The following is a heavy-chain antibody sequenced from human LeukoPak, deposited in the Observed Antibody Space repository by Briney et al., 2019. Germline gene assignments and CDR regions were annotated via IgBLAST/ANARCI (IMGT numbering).Heavy chain of an antibody. CDR3: ARVGSEWYRGAFDI. Sequence: GGSLRLSCAASGFTFEDNGMSWVRQAQGKGLEWVANIKQDGSETYYVDSVKGRFTISRDNAKNSLYLQLNILRAEDTAVYYCARVGSEWYRGAFDIWGQGTMVTVSS. CDR2: IKQDGSET. D-gene: IGHD3-3*01. CDR1: GFTFEDNG. J-gene: IGHJ3*02. V-gene: IGHV3-7*03.